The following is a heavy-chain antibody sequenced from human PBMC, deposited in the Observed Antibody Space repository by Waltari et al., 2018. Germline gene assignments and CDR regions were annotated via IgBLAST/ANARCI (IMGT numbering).Heavy chain of an antibody. CDR1: GFTFSSYA. Sequence: EVQLLESGGGLVQPGGSLRLSCAASGFTFSSYAMSWVRQAPGKGLEWVSAISGSGGSTYYADSVKGRFTISRDNSKNTLYLQMNSPRAEDTAVYYCAKADYDFLYGMDVWGQGTTVTVSS. CDR2: ISGSGGST. V-gene: IGHV3-23*01. J-gene: IGHJ6*02. CDR3: AKADYDFLYGMDV. D-gene: IGHD3-3*01.